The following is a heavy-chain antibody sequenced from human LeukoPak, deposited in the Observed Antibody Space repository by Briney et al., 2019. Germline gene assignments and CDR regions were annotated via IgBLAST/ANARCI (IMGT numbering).Heavy chain of an antibody. CDR1: GFTFSSYS. CDR3: ARGGARFWVIIDY. CDR2: ISSSSSYI. V-gene: IGHV3-21*01. J-gene: IGHJ4*02. Sequence: PGRSLRLSCAASGFTFSSYSMNWVRQAPGKGLEWVSSISSSSSYIYYADSVKGRFTISRDNAKNSLYLQMNSLRAEDTAVYYCARGGARFWVIIDYWGQGTLVTVSS. D-gene: IGHD2/OR15-2a*01.